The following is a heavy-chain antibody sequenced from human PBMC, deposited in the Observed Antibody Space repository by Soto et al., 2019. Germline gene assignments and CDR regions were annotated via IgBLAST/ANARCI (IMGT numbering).Heavy chain of an antibody. CDR2: INAGNGNT. CDR1: GYTYTSDA. D-gene: IGHD2-2*01. J-gene: IGHJ5*02. V-gene: IGHV1-3*01. Sequence: ASVKVSCKATGYTYTSDAMHWVRQAPGKRLEWMGWINAGNGNTKYSQKFQGRVTINRDTSGRTAYMELSSLRSEDTAVYYCARDRVLVRGYCSSTSCHGWFDPWGQGTLVTVSS. CDR3: ARDRVLVRGYCSSTSCHGWFDP.